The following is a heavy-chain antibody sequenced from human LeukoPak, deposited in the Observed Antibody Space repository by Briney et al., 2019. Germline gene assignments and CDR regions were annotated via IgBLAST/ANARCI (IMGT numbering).Heavy chain of an antibody. Sequence: GGSLRLSCAASGFTVSSNYMSWVRQAPGKGLEWVSVIYSGGSTYYADSVKGRFTISRDNSKNTLYLQMNSLRAEDTAVYYCARVLWDYGMDVWGQGTTVTVSS. CDR1: GFTVSSNY. CDR2: IYSGGST. CDR3: ARVLWDYGMDV. V-gene: IGHV3-53*01. J-gene: IGHJ6*02. D-gene: IGHD7-27*01.